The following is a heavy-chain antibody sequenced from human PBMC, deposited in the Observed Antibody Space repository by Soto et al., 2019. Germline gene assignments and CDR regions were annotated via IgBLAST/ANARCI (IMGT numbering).Heavy chain of an antibody. CDR1: GFTFSSYA. J-gene: IGHJ5*02. CDR2: ISYDGSNK. D-gene: IGHD6-19*01. V-gene: IGHV3-30-3*01. CDR3: VRQEYSSSGWFDP. Sequence: QVQLAESGGGVVQPGRSLRLSCVVSGFTFSSYAMHWVRQAPGEGLEWVAVISYDGSNKYYADSVKGRFTISRANSKNTLYLQMNSLRAEDTAVYHCVRQEYSSSGWFDPWGQGTLVTVSS.